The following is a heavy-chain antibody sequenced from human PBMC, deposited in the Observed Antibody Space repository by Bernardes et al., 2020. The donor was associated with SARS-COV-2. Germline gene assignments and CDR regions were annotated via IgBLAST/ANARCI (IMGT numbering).Heavy chain of an antibody. Sequence: ASMKVSCKASVYSFGDFGDYGITWVRQAPGQGLEWLGWVSADNGNTKYAQKVQDRVSMTTDTSTTTAYMELRSLTSDDTALYFCARARIFGSFMDFWGQGTTVIVSS. V-gene: IGHV1-18*01. CDR3: ARARIFGSFMDF. J-gene: IGHJ6*02. CDR2: VSADNGNT. CDR1: VYSFGDFG. D-gene: IGHD3-3*01.